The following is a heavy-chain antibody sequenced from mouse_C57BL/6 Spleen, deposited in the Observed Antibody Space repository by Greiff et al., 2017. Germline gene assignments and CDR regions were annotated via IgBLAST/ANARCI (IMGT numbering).Heavy chain of an antibody. Sequence: VQLVESGAELVRPGASVKLSCKASGYTFTDYDINWVKQRPGQGLEWIARIYPGGGNTYYNEKVKGKATLTAEKSSSTAYMQLSSLTSEASAVYFCARWVYDGYPFDYWGQGTTLTVSS. V-gene: IGHV1-76*01. CDR2: IYPGGGNT. CDR3: ARWVYDGYPFDY. J-gene: IGHJ2*01. D-gene: IGHD2-3*01. CDR1: GYTFTDYD.